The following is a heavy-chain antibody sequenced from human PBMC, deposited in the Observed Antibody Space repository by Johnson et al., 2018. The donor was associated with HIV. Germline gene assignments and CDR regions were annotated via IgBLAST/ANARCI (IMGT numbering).Heavy chain of an antibody. D-gene: IGHD3-16*01. V-gene: IGHV3-30*04. J-gene: IGHJ3*02. CDR3: ARDPGGVAAFDI. Sequence: QVQLVESGGGVVQPGRSLRLSCAASGFTFSSYAMHWVRQAPGRGLEWVAVISYDASKKYYADSVRGRFTISRDNSKNSLYLQMNSLRAEDTAVYYCARDPGGVAAFDIWGQGTMVTVSS. CDR2: ISYDASKK. CDR1: GFTFSSYA.